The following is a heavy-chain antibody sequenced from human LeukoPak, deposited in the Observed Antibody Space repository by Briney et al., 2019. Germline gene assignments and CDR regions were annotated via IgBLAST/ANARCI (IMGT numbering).Heavy chain of an antibody. V-gene: IGHV3-21*01. J-gene: IGHJ5*02. Sequence: GGSLRLSCAASGFTFSSYSMNWVRQAPGKGLDWVSSISSSSSYIYYADSVKGRFTISRNNAKNSLYLQMNSLRAEDTAVYYCARDPSGYYDFWSGYSGVNWFDPWGQGTLVTVSS. CDR1: GFTFSSYS. D-gene: IGHD3-3*01. CDR2: ISSSSSYI. CDR3: ARDPSGYYDFWSGYSGVNWFDP.